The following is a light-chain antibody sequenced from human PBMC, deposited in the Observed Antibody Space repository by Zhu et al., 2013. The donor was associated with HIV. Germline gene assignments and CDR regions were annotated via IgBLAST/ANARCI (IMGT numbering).Light chain of an antibody. Sequence: DIQMTQSPSSVSASVGDRVTMTCRASQSIATYLNWYHQKPGKAPQLLISGASTLQSGVPSRFSGSGSGTDFTLTISSLQSEDFATYYCQQSFRMPVTFGGGTKVEI. CDR2: GAS. J-gene: IGKJ4*01. CDR3: QQSFRMPVT. CDR1: QSIATY. V-gene: IGKV1-39*01.